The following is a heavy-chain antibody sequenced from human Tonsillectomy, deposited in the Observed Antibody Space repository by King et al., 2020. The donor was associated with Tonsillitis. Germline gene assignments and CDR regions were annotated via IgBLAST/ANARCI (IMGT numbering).Heavy chain of an antibody. V-gene: IGHV3-48*03. CDR2: ISSSGSTI. D-gene: IGHD3-3*01. CDR3: ARGPYDFGSGYLNWFDP. Sequence: VQLVESGGGLVQPGGSLRLSCAASGFTFSSYEMNWVRQAPGKGLEGVSYISSSGSTIYYAASLKDRFTISRVNAKNSLFLQMNSLRAEDTAVYYCARGPYDFGSGYLNWFDPWGQGTLVTVSS. CDR1: GFTFSSYE. J-gene: IGHJ5*02.